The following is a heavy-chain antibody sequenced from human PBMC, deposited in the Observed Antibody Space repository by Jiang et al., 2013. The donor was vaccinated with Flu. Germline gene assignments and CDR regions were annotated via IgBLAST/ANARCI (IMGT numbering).Heavy chain of an antibody. CDR3: ARGPHGSGSLDY. CDR2: MNPNSGNT. Sequence: WMNPNSGNTGYAQKFQGRVTMTRNTSISTAYMELSSLRSEDTAVYYCARGPHGSGSLDYWGQGTLVTVSS. D-gene: IGHD3-10*01. J-gene: IGHJ4*02. V-gene: IGHV1-8*01.